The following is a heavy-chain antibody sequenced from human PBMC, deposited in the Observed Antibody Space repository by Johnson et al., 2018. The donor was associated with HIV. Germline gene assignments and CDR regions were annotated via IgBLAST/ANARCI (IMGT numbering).Heavy chain of an antibody. CDR1: GFTFSSYW. CDR2: IKQDGSEK. Sequence: EVQLVESGGGLVQPGGSLRLSCAASGFTFSSYWMNWVRQAPGKGLEWVASIKQDGSEKYYVDSVKGRFTISRDNSKNTLYLQMNSLRAEDTAGYYSSKDQFHKGGGSLVDGFDIWGQGTMVTVSS. CDR3: SKDQFHKGGGSLVDGFDI. J-gene: IGHJ3*02. D-gene: IGHD2-15*01. V-gene: IGHV3-7*01.